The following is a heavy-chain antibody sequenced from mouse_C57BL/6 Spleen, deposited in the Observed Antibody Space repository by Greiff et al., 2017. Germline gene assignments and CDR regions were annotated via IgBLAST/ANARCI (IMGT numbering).Heavy chain of an antibody. J-gene: IGHJ3*01. CDR1: GFTFSDAW. CDR3: TRGLRPAWFAY. CDR2: IRNKANNHAT. Sequence: EVKVEESGGGLVQPGGSMKLSCAASGFTFSDAWMDWVRQSPEKGLAWVAEIRNKANNHATYYAESVKGRFTISRDDSKSSVYLQMNSLRAEDTGIYYCTRGLRPAWFAYWGQGTLVTVSA. D-gene: IGHD2-4*01. V-gene: IGHV6-6*01.